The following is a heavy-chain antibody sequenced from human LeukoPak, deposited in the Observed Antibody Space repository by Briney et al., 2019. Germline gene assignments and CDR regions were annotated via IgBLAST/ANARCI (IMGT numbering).Heavy chain of an antibody. CDR2: ISGSGGTT. D-gene: IGHD5-18*01. J-gene: IGHJ3*02. CDR3: AKGALRGYSAPGVFDI. Sequence: GGSLRLSCAASRFTFYSYAMAWVRQAPGKGLEWVSSISGSGGTTYYAGPVKGRFTISRDDSKNTVYLHMKDLRTEDASTYSFAKGALRGYSAPGVFDIWGRGTIVTVS. V-gene: IGHV3-23*01. CDR1: RFTFYSYA.